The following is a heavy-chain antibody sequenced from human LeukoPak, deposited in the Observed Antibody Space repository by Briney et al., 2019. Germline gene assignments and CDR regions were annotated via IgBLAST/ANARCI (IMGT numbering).Heavy chain of an antibody. CDR1: GGSFSGYY. J-gene: IGHJ6*02. Sequence: SETLSLTCAVYGGSFSGYYWSWTRQPPGKGLEWIGEINHSGSTNYNPSLKSRVTISVDTSKNQFSLKLSSVTAADTAVYYCARAHGDYRYYYYYYGMDVWGQGTTVTVSS. CDR3: ARAHGDYRYYYYYYGMDV. V-gene: IGHV4-34*01. CDR2: INHSGST. D-gene: IGHD4-17*01.